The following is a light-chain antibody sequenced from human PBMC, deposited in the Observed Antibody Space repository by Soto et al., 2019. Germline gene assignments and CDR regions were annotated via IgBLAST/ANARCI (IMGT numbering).Light chain of an antibody. J-gene: IGKJ1*01. V-gene: IGKV3-15*01. CDR2: GAS. CDR3: QQYYNWPRT. Sequence: EIVMTQSPATPSVVPGERATLSCRASQSVSSNLAWYQHKPGQAPRLLTYGASTRATGIPARFSGSGSGTEFTLTISSLQPKDFAVYYCQQYYNWPRTFGQGTKV. CDR1: QSVSSN.